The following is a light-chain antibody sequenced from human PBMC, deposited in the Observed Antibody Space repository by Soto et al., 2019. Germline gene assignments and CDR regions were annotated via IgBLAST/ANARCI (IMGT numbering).Light chain of an antibody. CDR1: QDISNY. V-gene: IGKV1-33*01. J-gene: IGKJ3*01. CDR2: DAS. CDR3: QQYDNLPLFT. Sequence: DIQMTQSPSSLSASVGDRVTITCQASQDISNYLNWYQQKPGKAPKLLNYDASNLYTGVPSMLSGVGFETDFTFAISSLQPEDIATYYCQQYDNLPLFTFGPGTKVDIK.